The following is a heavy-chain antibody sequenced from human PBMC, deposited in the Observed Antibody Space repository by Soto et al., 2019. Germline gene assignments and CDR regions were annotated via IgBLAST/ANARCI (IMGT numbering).Heavy chain of an antibody. CDR3: ARDMRHDYASGRLDY. CDR1: GFTFSDFP. CDR2: ISYDGNDN. Sequence: QVELVESGGGVVQPGTSLRLSCVASGFTFSDFPLHWVRQAPGKGLEWVAVISYDGNDNSYSDSVKGRFTISRDNSKSTVYLQMNSRRADDMAVYHCARDMRHDYASGRLDYLGQGTLVTVSS. V-gene: IGHV3-30-3*01. D-gene: IGHD3-10*01. J-gene: IGHJ4*02.